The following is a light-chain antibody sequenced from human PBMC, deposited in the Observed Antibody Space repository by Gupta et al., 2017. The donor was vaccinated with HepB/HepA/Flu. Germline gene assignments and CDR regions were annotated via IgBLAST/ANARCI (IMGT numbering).Light chain of an antibody. J-gene: IGLJ3*02. Sequence: QSVLTQPPSASGTPGQRVTSSCSGSSSNIGSNTVNWYQQLPGTAPKRLIYSNNPRPSGFPDRFSGSKSGTSASLAISGLQSEDEADYYCAAWDDSLNGWVFGGGTKLNVL. CDR2: SNN. CDR3: AAWDDSLNGWV. CDR1: SSNIGSNT. V-gene: IGLV1-44*01.